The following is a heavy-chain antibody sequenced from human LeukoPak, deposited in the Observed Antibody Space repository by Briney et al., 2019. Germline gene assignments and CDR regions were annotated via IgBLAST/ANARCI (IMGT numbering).Heavy chain of an antibody. CDR1: GFTFSSYW. CDR2: IKQDGSEK. CDR3: ARSREGSYPYYFDY. Sequence: GSLRLSCAASGFTFSSYWMSWVRQAPGKGLEWVANIKQDGSEKYYVDSVKGRFTISRDNAKNSLYLQMNSLRAEDTAVYYCARSREGSYPYYFDYWGQGTLVTVSS. D-gene: IGHD3-16*02. V-gene: IGHV3-7*01. J-gene: IGHJ4*02.